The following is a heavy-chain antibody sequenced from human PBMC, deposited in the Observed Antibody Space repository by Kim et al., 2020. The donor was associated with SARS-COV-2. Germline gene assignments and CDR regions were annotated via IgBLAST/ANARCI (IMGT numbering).Heavy chain of an antibody. Sequence: GGSLRLSCAASGFTFSSYSMNWVRQAPGKGLEWVSSISSSSSYIYYADSVKGRFTISRDNAKNSLYLQMNSLRAEDTAVYYCARGTAAAGTSFHWGQGTLVTVSS. V-gene: IGHV3-21*01. D-gene: IGHD6-13*01. CDR2: ISSSSSYI. CDR3: ARGTAAAGTSFH. J-gene: IGHJ4*02. CDR1: GFTFSSYS.